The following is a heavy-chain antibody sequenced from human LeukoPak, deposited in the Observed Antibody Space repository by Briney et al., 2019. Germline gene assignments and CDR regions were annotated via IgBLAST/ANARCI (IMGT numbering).Heavy chain of an antibody. V-gene: IGHV4-34*01. J-gene: IGHJ4*02. CDR3: ATREQ. CDR2: INHSGNT. Sequence: PSETLSLTCGVYGGSFSVYYWGGIGRPPGKGLEWIGEINHSGNTNYNPSLKSRVTISVDTSKNQFSLNLSSVTAADTAVYFCATREQWGQGTLVTVSS. D-gene: IGHD1/OR15-1a*01. CDR1: GGSFSVYY.